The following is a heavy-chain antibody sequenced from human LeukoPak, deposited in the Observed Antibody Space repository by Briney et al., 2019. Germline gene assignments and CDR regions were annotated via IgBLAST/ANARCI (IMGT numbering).Heavy chain of an antibody. V-gene: IGHV3-23*01. CDR1: GFTFSSYA. J-gene: IGHJ5*02. CDR3: AKVYRYCTNGVCYTNWFDP. CDR2: ISGSGGST. Sequence: PGASLRLSCAASGFTFSSYAMSWVRQAPGKGLEWVSGISGSGGSTHYADSVKGRFTISRDNSKNTVYLQMNSLRAEDTAVYYCAKVYRYCTNGVCYTNWFDPWGQGTLVTVYS. D-gene: IGHD2-8*01.